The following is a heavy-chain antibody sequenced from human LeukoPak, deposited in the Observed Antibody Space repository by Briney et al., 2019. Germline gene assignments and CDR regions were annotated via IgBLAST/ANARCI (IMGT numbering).Heavy chain of an antibody. V-gene: IGHV1-69*04. D-gene: IGHD3-10*01. J-gene: IGHJ5*02. CDR3: ASGITMVRGVPDNWFDP. CDR2: IIPILGIA. CDR1: GGTFSSYA. Sequence: GASVKVSCKASGGTFSSYAISWVRQAPGQGLEWMGRIIPILGIANYAQKFQGRVTITADKSTSTAYMELSSLRSEDTAVYYCASGITMVRGVPDNWFDPWGQVTLVTVSS.